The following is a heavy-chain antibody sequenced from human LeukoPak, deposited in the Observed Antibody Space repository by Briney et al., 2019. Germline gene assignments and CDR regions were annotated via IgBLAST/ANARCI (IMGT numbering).Heavy chain of an antibody. CDR2: LSDSGGYT. Sequence: GGSLRLSCAASGFTFSSYAMSWVRQAPGKGLEWVSGLSDSGGYTNYADSVKGRFTTSRDNSKNTLYLQMNSLRAEDTALYYCVKHSAPVLAAARFDYWGQGNLVTVSS. D-gene: IGHD6-13*01. CDR3: VKHSAPVLAAARFDY. V-gene: IGHV3-23*01. J-gene: IGHJ4*02. CDR1: GFTFSSYA.